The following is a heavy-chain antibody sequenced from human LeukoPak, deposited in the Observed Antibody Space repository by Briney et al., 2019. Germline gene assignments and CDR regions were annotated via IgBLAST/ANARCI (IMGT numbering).Heavy chain of an antibody. D-gene: IGHD6-19*01. CDR1: GFTFSAYG. J-gene: IGHJ3*02. CDR2: IWYDGSKK. V-gene: IGHV3-33*06. Sequence: GGSLRLSCAASGFTFSAYGMHWVRQSPGKGLEWVAVIWYDGSKKYYGDSVKGRFTISRDNSKNTLFLQMNSLRAEDTAVYFCAKDQGIAVAGTDDAFDIWGQGTRVTVSS. CDR3: AKDQGIAVAGTDDAFDI.